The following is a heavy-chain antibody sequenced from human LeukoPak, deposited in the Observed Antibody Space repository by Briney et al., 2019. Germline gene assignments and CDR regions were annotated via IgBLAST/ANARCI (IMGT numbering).Heavy chain of an antibody. CDR2: IKYDGSEK. Sequence: GGPLRLSCAASGFTFRTYWMSWVRQAPGKGLEWVASIKYDGSEKYYVDSVKGRFTISRDNAKNSLYLQMSSLRAEDTAVYYCARGKSDIDFWGQGTLVTVSS. D-gene: IGHD2-21*02. CDR1: GFTFRTYW. V-gene: IGHV3-7*01. J-gene: IGHJ4*02. CDR3: ARGKSDIDF.